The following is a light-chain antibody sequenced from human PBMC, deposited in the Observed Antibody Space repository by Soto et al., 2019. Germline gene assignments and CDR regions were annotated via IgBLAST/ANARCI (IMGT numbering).Light chain of an antibody. CDR3: QQYYSIPWT. CDR2: WAS. CDR1: QSVLYSSTNKTS. V-gene: IGKV4-1*01. Sequence: DIVMTQSPDSLAVSLGERATINCKSSQSVLYSSTNKTSLAWYQQKPGQPPKLPIYWASTRESGVPDRFSGSGSGTDFTLTISSLQAEDVAVYYCQQYYSIPWTFGQGTKVEIK. J-gene: IGKJ1*01.